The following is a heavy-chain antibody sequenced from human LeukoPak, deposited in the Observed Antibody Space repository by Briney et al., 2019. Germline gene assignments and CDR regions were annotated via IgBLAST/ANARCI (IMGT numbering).Heavy chain of an antibody. D-gene: IGHD3-10*01. Sequence: PSETLSLTCTVSGGSISSGGYYWSWIRQHPGKGLEWIGYIYYSGSTYYNPSLKSRVTISVDTSKNQFSLKLSSVTAADPAVYYCARESITMVRGVISDGMDVWGKGTTVTVSS. CDR1: GGSISSGGYY. J-gene: IGHJ6*04. CDR2: IYYSGST. CDR3: ARESITMVRGVISDGMDV. V-gene: IGHV4-31*03.